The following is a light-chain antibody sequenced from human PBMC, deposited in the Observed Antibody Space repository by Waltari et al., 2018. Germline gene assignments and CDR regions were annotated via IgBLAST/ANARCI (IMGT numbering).Light chain of an antibody. J-gene: IGKJ2*01. CDR2: RAS. CDR1: QTIDVW. V-gene: IGKV1-5*03. CDR3: QQYYHLYPYA. Sequence: DFQMTQSPSTLSASVGDRVTLTCRASQTIDVWLAWYQHKAGKAPELLISRASDLQSGVPSRFSGSGSGTEFSLTINNLQPDDFATYYCQQYYHLYPYAFGQGTKLEIK.